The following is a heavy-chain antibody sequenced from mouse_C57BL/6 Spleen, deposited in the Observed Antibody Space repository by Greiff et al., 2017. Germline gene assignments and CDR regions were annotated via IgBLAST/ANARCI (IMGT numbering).Heavy chain of an antibody. J-gene: IGHJ2*01. Sequence: VQLQQPGAELVKPGASVKLSCKAPGYTFTSYWMHWVKQRPGQGLEWIGMIHPNSGSTNYNEKFKSKATLTVDKSSSTAYTQLSSLTSEDSAVYYCARGWRTGDYFDYWGQGTTLTVSS. CDR1: GYTFTSYW. CDR2: IHPNSGST. CDR3: ARGWRTGDYFDY. V-gene: IGHV1-64*01. D-gene: IGHD4-1*01.